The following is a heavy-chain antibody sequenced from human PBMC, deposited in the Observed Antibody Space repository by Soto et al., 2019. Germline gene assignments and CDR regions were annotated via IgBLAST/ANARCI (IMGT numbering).Heavy chain of an antibody. V-gene: IGHV4-59*08. CDR1: GGSISSYY. Sequence: SETLSLTCTVSGGSISSYYWSWIRQPPGKGLEWIGYIYYSGSTNYNPSLKSRVTISVDTSKNQFSLKLSSVTAADTAVYYCARHMSRLLSGSGSYYNGIDYWGQGTLVTVSS. CDR2: IYYSGST. J-gene: IGHJ4*02. CDR3: ARHMSRLLSGSGSYYNGIDY. D-gene: IGHD3-10*01.